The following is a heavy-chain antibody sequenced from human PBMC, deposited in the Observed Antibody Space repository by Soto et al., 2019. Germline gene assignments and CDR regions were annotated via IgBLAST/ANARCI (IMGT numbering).Heavy chain of an antibody. Sequence: SETLSLTCTVSGGSISSSSYYWGWIRQPPGKGLEWIGSIFYSGSTYYNPSLESRVTISVDTSKNQFSLKLNSVTAADTAVYYCARQGGSYRVVDCWGQGTLVTVSS. CDR3: ARQGGSYRVVDC. D-gene: IGHD1-26*01. V-gene: IGHV4-39*01. J-gene: IGHJ4*02. CDR2: IFYSGST. CDR1: GGSISSSSYY.